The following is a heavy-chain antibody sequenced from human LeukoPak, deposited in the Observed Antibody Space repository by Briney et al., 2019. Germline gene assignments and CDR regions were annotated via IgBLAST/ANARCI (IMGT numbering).Heavy chain of an antibody. J-gene: IGHJ3*02. CDR1: GGSISSSSYY. Sequence: SETLSLTCTVSGGSISSSSYYWGWIRQPPGKGLEWIGYIYYSGSTNYNPSLKSRVTISVDTSKNQFSLKLSSVTAADTAVYYCARDDYGDFQGAFDIWGQGTMVTVSS. V-gene: IGHV4-61*01. CDR2: IYYSGST. CDR3: ARDDYGDFQGAFDI. D-gene: IGHD4-17*01.